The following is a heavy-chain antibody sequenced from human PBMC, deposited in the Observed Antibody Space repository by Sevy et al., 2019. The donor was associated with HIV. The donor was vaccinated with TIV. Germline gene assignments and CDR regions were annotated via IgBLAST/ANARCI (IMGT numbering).Heavy chain of an antibody. V-gene: IGHV1-3*01. CDR3: ARGKGGIFGVVTGQFDY. CDR2: VHAGNGHT. CDR1: GYTFSNNA. J-gene: IGHJ4*02. Sequence: ASVKVSCKAYGYTFSNNAIHWVRQAPGQRLEWMGWVHAGNGHTKFSEKFQDRVTISRDTSATTVYMDLTSLTSEDTAIYYCARGKGGIFGVVTGQFDYWGQGTLVTVSS. D-gene: IGHD3-3*01.